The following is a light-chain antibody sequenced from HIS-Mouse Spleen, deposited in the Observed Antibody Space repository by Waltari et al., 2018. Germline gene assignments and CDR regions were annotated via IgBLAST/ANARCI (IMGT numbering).Light chain of an antibody. J-gene: IGLJ2*01. CDR2: DVS. V-gene: IGLV2-14*03. CDR1: SSDVGGYNY. CDR3: SSYTSSSTEV. Sequence: QSALTQPASVSGSPGQSITISCTGTSSDVGGYNYVSRYQQHPGKAPKLMIYDVSNRPSGVSNRFSGSKSGNTASLTISGLQAEDEADYYCSSYTSSSTEVFGGGTKLTVL.